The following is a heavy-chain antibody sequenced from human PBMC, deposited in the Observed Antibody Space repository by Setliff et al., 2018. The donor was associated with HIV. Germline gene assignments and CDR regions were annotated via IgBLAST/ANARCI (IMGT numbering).Heavy chain of an antibody. V-gene: IGHV3-48*01. D-gene: IGHD6-19*01. CDR2: ITSSSDTT. Sequence: GGSLRLSCVASGFTFSNYPMKWIRQAPGKGLECVSYITSSSDTTYYGDSVQGRFTTSRDNAKNSLYLQMNSLRADDTAVYYCARSMSGWSVDYWGQGTLVTVSS. CDR3: ARSMSGWSVDY. CDR1: GFTFSNYP. J-gene: IGHJ4*02.